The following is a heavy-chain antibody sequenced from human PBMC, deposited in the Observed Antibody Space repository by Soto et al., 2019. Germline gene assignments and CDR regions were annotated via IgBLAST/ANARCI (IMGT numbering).Heavy chain of an antibody. V-gene: IGHV1-2*02. CDR2: INPNSGGT. CDR1: GYTFAGYY. Sequence: ASVKVSCKASGYTFAGYYMHWVRQAPGQGLEWMGWINPNSGGTNYAQKFQGRVTMTRDTSISTAYMELSRLRSDDTAVYYCARVQLLYIGGPDWFDPRGQGTLVTVSS. D-gene: IGHD2-2*02. J-gene: IGHJ5*02. CDR3: ARVQLLYIGGPDWFDP.